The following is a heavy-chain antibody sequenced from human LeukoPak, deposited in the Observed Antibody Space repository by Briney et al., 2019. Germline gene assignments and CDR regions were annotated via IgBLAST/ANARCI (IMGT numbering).Heavy chain of an antibody. J-gene: IGHJ4*02. Sequence: GGSLRLSCAASGFTFSSYGMNWVRQAPGKGLEWVSYISSSGSTIYYADSVKGRFTISRDNAKNSLYLQMNGLRAEDTAVYYCAREDVGALDWGQGTLVTVSS. CDR1: GFTFSSYG. D-gene: IGHD1-26*01. CDR2: ISSSGSTI. V-gene: IGHV3-48*03. CDR3: AREDVGALD.